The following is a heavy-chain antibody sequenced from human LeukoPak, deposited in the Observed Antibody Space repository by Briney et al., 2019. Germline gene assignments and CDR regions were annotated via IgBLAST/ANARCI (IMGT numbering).Heavy chain of an antibody. Sequence: PSETLSLTCAVYGGSFSGYYWSWIRQPPGKGLEWIGYIYYSGSTNYNPSLKSRVTISVDTSKNQFSLKLSSVTAADTAVYYCARYYYDSSGYYNFDYWGQGTLVTVSS. CDR2: IYYSGST. V-gene: IGHV4-59*08. CDR3: ARYYYDSSGYYNFDY. D-gene: IGHD3-22*01. J-gene: IGHJ4*02. CDR1: GGSFSGYY.